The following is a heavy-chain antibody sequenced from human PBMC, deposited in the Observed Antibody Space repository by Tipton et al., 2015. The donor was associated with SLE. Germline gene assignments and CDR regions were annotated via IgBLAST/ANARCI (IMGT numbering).Heavy chain of an antibody. D-gene: IGHD5-18*01. J-gene: IGHJ4*02. CDR2: ISGDGGST. CDR1: GFTFDDYA. V-gene: IGHV3-43*02. Sequence: SGFTFDDYAMHWVRHALGKGLEWVSLISGDGGSTYYADSVKGRFTISRDNSKNSLYLQMNSLRTEDTASYYCEKPDTAMATGDYWGQGTLVTVSS. CDR3: EKPDTAMATGDY.